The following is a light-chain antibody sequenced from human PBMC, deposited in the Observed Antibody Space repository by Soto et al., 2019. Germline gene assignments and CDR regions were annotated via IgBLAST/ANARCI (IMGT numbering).Light chain of an antibody. CDR3: QQYNNLPYT. J-gene: IGKJ2*01. CDR2: GAS. V-gene: IGKV3-15*01. CDR1: QSVSNN. Sequence: EIVMTQSPATLSVSPGERATLSCRASQSVSNNLAWYQQKPGQAPRLLIYGASTRATGIPATFSGSGSGTEFTLTISSLQSEDFAVYYCQQYNNLPYTFGQGTKLEIK.